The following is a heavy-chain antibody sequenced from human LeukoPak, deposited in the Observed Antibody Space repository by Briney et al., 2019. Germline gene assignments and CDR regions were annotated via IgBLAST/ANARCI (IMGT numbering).Heavy chain of an antibody. Sequence: ASVKVSCKASGYTFTSYDINWVRQATGQGLEWMGIINPSGGSTSYAQKFQGRVTMTRDTSTSTVYMELSSLRSEDTAVYYCAREGAGRWLQFNNWFDPWGQGTLVTVSS. V-gene: IGHV1-46*01. CDR1: GYTFTSYD. CDR2: INPSGGST. J-gene: IGHJ5*02. D-gene: IGHD5-24*01. CDR3: AREGAGRWLQFNNWFDP.